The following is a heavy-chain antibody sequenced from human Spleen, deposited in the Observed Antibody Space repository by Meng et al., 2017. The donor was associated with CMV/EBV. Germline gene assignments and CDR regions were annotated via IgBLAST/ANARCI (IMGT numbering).Heavy chain of an antibody. V-gene: IGHV1-2*02. CDR2: INPNSGGT. CDR3: ARFPTGTLYDY. J-gene: IGHJ4*02. CDR1: GYTFTGYY. Sequence: GGSLRLSCKASGYTFTGYYMHWVRQAPGQGLEWMGWINPNSGGTNYAQKFQGRVTMTRNTSISTAYMELSSLRSEDTAVYYCARFPTGTLYDYWGQGTLVTVSS. D-gene: IGHD1-1*01.